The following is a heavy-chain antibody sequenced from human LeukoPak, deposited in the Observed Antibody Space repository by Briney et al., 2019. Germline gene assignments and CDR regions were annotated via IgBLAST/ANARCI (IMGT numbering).Heavy chain of an antibody. CDR1: GGSISSYY. CDR3: ARIWSATGAFDI. Sequence: SETLSLTCTVSGGSISSYYWSWIRQPPGKGLEWIGYIYYSGSTNYNPSLKSRVTISVDTSKNQFSLKLSSVTAADTAVYYCARIWSATGAFDIWGQGTMVTVSS. CDR2: IYYSGST. D-gene: IGHD3-3*01. J-gene: IGHJ3*02. V-gene: IGHV4-59*01.